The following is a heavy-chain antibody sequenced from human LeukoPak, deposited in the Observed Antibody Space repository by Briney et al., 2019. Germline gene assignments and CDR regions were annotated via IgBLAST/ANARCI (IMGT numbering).Heavy chain of an antibody. CDR1: GGTFSSYT. Sequence: SVKVSCKASGGTFSSYTISWVRQAPGQGLEWMGRIIPILGIANYAQKFQGRVMITADKSTSTAYMELSSLRSEDTAVYYCARASNWGSFDYWGQGTLVTVSS. CDR2: IIPILGIA. J-gene: IGHJ4*02. D-gene: IGHD7-27*01. V-gene: IGHV1-69*02. CDR3: ARASNWGSFDY.